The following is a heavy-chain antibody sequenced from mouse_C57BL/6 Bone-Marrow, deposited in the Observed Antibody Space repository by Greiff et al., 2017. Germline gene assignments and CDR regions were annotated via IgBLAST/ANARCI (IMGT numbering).Heavy chain of an antibody. V-gene: IGHV1-15*01. J-gene: IGHJ3*01. CDR3: TRGYYYYGSPWFAY. CDR1: GYTFTDYE. D-gene: IGHD1-1*01. CDR2: IDPETGGT. Sequence: SGAELVRPGASVTLSCKASGYTFTDYEMHWVKQTPVHGLEWIGAIDPETGGTAYNQKFKGKAILTSDKSSSTAYMELRSLTSEDSAVYYCTRGYYYYGSPWFAYWGQGTLVTVSA.